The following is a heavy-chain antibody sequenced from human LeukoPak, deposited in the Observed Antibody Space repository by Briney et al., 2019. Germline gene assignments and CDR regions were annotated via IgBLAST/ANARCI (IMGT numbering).Heavy chain of an antibody. Sequence: SQTLSLTCTVSGGSISSGGYYWSWIRQHPGKGLEWIGYIFYSGTTYYNPSLKSRATISADTSKNQFSLRLTSVTAADTAVYYCARVVGAHDAFDIWGQGTMVTVSS. J-gene: IGHJ3*02. V-gene: IGHV4-31*03. D-gene: IGHD1-26*01. CDR1: GGSISSGGYY. CDR2: IFYSGTT. CDR3: ARVVGAHDAFDI.